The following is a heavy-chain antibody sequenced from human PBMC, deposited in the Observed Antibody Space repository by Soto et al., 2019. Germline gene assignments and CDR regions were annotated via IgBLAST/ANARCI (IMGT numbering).Heavy chain of an antibody. J-gene: IGHJ5*02. CDR2: ISGNGGST. CDR3: AQRGDTTSWYWFDP. Sequence: EVQLLESGGGSVQPGGSLRLSCAASGFSFSTYAMSWVRQAPGKGLGWVASISGNGGSTYYADSVEGRLTISRDNSENTLFLQMNSLRVEDTAVYYCAQRGDTTSWYWFDPWGQGTLVTVSS. V-gene: IGHV3-23*01. CDR1: GFSFSTYA. D-gene: IGHD2-2*01.